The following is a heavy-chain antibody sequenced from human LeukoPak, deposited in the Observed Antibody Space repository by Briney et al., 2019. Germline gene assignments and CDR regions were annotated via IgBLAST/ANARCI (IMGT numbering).Heavy chain of an antibody. CDR2: ISAYNGNT. J-gene: IGHJ4*02. V-gene: IGHV1-18*01. CDR1: GYTFTSYG. CDR3: ARTRGAKEPPHPFDY. Sequence: EASVKVYCKASGYTFTSYGISWVRQAPGQGLEWMGWISAYNGNTNYAQKLQGRVTMTTDTSTSTAYMELRSLRSDDTAVYYCARTRGAKEPPHPFDYWGQGTLVTVSS. D-gene: IGHD2-2*01.